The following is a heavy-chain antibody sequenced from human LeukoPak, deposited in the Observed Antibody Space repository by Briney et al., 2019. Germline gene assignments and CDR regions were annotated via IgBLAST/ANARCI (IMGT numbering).Heavy chain of an antibody. CDR1: GVSFSGYY. CDR2: INHSGST. D-gene: IGHD2-2*01. CDR3: ARPVVVVPAATSNWFDP. Sequence: SETLSLTCAVYGVSFSGYYWSWIRQPPGKGLEWIGEINHSGSTNYNPSLKSRVTISVDTSKNQFSLKLSSVTAADTAVYYCARPVVVVPAATSNWFDPWGQGTLVTVSS. J-gene: IGHJ5*02. V-gene: IGHV4-34*01.